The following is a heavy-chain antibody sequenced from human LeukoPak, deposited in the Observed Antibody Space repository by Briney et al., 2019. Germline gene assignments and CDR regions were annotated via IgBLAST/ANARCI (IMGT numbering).Heavy chain of an antibody. CDR1: GGTFSSYA. CDR3: ARAGKRYCSGGSCYDWFDP. Sequence: SVKVSCKASGGTFSSYAISWVRQTPGQGLEWMGGIIPIFGTANYAQKFQGRVRITADKSTSTAYMELSSLRSEDTAVYYCARAGKRYCSGGSCYDWFDPWGQGTLVTVSS. D-gene: IGHD2-15*01. V-gene: IGHV1-69*06. CDR2: IIPIFGTA. J-gene: IGHJ5*02.